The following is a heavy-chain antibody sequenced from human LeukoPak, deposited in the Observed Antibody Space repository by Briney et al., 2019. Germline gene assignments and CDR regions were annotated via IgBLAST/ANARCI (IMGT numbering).Heavy chain of an antibody. CDR3: ARDKPSQIAARRAPGTFDI. J-gene: IGHJ3*02. CDR1: GYTFTGYY. CDR2: INPNSGGT. Sequence: GASVKVSCKASGYTFTGYYMHWVRQAPGQGLEWMGWINPNSGGTNYAQNFQGRVTMTRDTSISTAYMELSRLRSDDTAVYYCARDKPSQIAARRAPGTFDIWGQGTMVTVSS. V-gene: IGHV1-2*02. D-gene: IGHD6-6*01.